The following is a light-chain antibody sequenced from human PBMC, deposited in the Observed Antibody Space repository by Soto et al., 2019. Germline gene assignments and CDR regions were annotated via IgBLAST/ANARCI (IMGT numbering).Light chain of an antibody. CDR2: AAS. CDR1: QHISNY. J-gene: IGKJ1*01. CDR3: QKYNSAPWT. V-gene: IGKV1-27*01. Sequence: DIQMTQSPSSLSASVGGRFTITCRASQHISNYLAWYQQKPGKVPKLLIYAASTLQSGVPSRFSGGASGTDFTLTISSLQPEDVATYYCQKYNSAPWTFGQGTKVDIK.